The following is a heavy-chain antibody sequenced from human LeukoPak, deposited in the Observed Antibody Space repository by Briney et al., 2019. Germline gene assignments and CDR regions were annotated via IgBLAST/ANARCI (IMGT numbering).Heavy chain of an antibody. J-gene: IGHJ4*02. Sequence: PSETLSLTCTVSGDSISSTSDYWGRIRQPPGRGLEWIATIYYSGSTYYNPALKGRVTISVDTSNNPCSLKQSSVTAADTAVYYCARHVGRGFDPGYSDTTDYHRPFDYWGQGTLVTVSS. CDR2: IYYSGST. V-gene: IGHV4-39*01. D-gene: IGHD3-22*01. CDR1: GDSISSTSDY. CDR3: ARHVGRGFDPGYSDTTDYHRPFDY.